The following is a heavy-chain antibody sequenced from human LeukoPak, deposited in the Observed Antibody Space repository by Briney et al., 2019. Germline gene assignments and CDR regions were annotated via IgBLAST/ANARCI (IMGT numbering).Heavy chain of an antibody. J-gene: IGHJ4*02. CDR2: IYYRGTT. CDR1: GASISSGNYF. D-gene: IGHD1/OR15-1a*01. V-gene: IGHV4-30-4*08. Sequence: SQTLSLTCSVSGASISSGNYFWSWIRQSPGKGLEWIGYIYYRGTTYYNPSLKSRVIISEDSSKSQFSLELTSVTAADTPVYYCAGFPNWNNPVYWGQGTLVTVSS. CDR3: AGFPNWNNPVY.